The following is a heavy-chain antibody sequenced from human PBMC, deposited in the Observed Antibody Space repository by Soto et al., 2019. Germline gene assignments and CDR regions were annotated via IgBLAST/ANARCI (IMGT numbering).Heavy chain of an antibody. CDR1: GYTFASYD. V-gene: IGHV1-8*01. Sequence: QVQLVQSGAEVKKPGASVKVSCKASGYTFASYDINWVRQATGQGLEWMGWMNPNSGNTGYAQKFQGRVTMTRNTSTSTAYMELSSLRSEDTAVYYCARDAPYDFWSGYYGWTYYYYGMDVW. D-gene: IGHD3-3*01. CDR2: MNPNSGNT. CDR3: ARDAPYDFWSGYYGWTYYYYGMDV. J-gene: IGHJ6*01.